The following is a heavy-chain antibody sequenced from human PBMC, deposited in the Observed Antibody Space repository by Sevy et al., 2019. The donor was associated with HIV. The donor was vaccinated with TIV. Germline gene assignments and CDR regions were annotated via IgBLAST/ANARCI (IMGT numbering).Heavy chain of an antibody. J-gene: IGHJ6*02. V-gene: IGHV3-7*01. D-gene: IGHD2-2*01. CDR2: IKQDGSEK. Sequence: GGSLRLSCAASGFAFSSSWMTWVRQAPGKGLEWVANIKQDGSEKYYVDFLKGRFTISRDNAKNSLYLQMNGLRAEDTAGYYCARLCTGFIYYYYYGMDVWGQGTTVTVSS. CDR1: GFAFSSSW. CDR3: ARLCTGFIYYYYYGMDV.